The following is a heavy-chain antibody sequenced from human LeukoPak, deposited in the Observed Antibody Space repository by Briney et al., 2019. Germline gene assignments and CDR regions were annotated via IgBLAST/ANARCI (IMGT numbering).Heavy chain of an antibody. CDR1: GFTFSSYS. CDR3: ARAVGAHYYYYGMGV. Sequence: GGSLRLSCAASGFTFSSYSMNWVRQAPGKGLEWVSYISSSSSTIYYADSVKGRFTISRDNAKNSLYLQMNSLRDEDTAVYYCARAVGAHYYYYGMGVWGQGTTVTVSS. J-gene: IGHJ6*02. V-gene: IGHV3-48*02. CDR2: ISSSSSTI. D-gene: IGHD1-26*01.